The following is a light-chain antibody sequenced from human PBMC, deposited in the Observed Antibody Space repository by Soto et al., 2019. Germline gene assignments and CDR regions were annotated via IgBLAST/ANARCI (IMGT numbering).Light chain of an antibody. Sequence: DVQMTQSPSSLSASIGDRVTITCRASPNVGKYLNWYQQKPGKAPNVLIHAASTLRSGVPLRFSGSGSGTEFTLNNRRLQPEDSGTYYLQQIYVTPLTFGGGA. CDR3: QQIYVTPLT. CDR2: AAS. V-gene: IGKV1-39*01. CDR1: PNVGKY. J-gene: IGKJ4*01.